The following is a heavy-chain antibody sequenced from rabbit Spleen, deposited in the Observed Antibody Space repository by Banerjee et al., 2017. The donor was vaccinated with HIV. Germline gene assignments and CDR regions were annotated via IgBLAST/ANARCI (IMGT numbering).Heavy chain of an antibody. V-gene: IGHV1S40*01. Sequence: QSLEESGGDLVKPGASLTLTCTASGFSFSYSDYMCWVRQPPGKGPEWIACINAITGKAVYANWAKGRSTFSKTSSTTVTLQMTSLTAADTATYFCARGEHFSVGFSAFAIYLDLWGPGPWSPS. J-gene: IGHJ4*01. CDR1: GFSFSYSDY. CDR3: ARGEHFSVGFSAFAIYLDL. D-gene: IGHD6-1*01. CDR2: INAITGKA.